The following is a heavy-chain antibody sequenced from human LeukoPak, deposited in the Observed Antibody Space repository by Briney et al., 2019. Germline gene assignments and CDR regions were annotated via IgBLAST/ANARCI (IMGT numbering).Heavy chain of an antibody. D-gene: IGHD1-14*01. CDR1: GFTFSSYA. V-gene: IGHV3-23*01. Sequence: GSLRLSCAASGFTFSSYAMSWVRQAPGKGLEWFSAISGSGGSTYYADSVKGRFTISRDNSKNTLYLQMNSLRAEDTALYYCARVAGNWNHPNCGQGTLVTVSS. CDR2: ISGSGGST. J-gene: IGHJ4*02. CDR3: ARVAGNWNHPN.